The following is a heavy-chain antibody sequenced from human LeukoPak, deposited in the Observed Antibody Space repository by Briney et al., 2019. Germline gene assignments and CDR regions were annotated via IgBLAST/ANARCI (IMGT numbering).Heavy chain of an antibody. J-gene: IGHJ4*02. V-gene: IGHV3-9*01. CDR2: ISWNSGSI. D-gene: IGHD2-21*02. Sequence: GGSLRLSCAASGFTFDDYAMHWVRQAPGKGLEWVSGISWNSGSIGYADSVKGRFTISRDNAKNFLYLQMNSLRAEDTALYYCAKARRYCGGDCYSYSFDYWGQGTLVTVSS. CDR1: GFTFDDYA. CDR3: AKARRYCGGDCYSYSFDY.